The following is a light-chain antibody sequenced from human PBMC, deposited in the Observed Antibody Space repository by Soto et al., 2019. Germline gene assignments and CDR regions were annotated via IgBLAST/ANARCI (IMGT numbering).Light chain of an antibody. CDR1: SSDVGAYNY. CDR2: DVS. J-gene: IGLJ1*01. CDR3: CSHTTNNTRV. Sequence: QSVLTQPASVSGSPGQSIAISCTGTSSDVGAYNYVSWYQQHPGKAPKLMIYDVSNRPSGVSNRFSGSKSGNTASLTISGLQAEDEADYYCCSHTTNNTRVFGTVTKLTVL. V-gene: IGLV2-14*01.